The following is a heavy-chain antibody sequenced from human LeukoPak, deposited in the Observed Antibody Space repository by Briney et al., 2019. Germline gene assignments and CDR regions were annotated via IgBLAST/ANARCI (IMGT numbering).Heavy chain of an antibody. CDR2: ISYDGSNK. Sequence: GRSLRLSCAASGFTFSSYAMHWVRQAPGKGLEWVAVISYDGSNKYYADSVKGRFTISRDNSKNTLYLQMNSLRAEDTAVYYCAREDYGEIVYHYYGMDVWGQGTTVTVSS. D-gene: IGHD4-17*01. V-gene: IGHV3-30*04. J-gene: IGHJ6*02. CDR3: AREDYGEIVYHYYGMDV. CDR1: GFTFSSYA.